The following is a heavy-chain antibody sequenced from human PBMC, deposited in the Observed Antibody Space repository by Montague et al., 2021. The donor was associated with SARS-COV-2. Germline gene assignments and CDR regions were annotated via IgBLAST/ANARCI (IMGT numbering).Heavy chain of an antibody. CDR2: IFWDDEK. Sequence: PALVKPTQTLTLTCSFSGFSLSTGGVGVDWIRQSPGKGLEWLGVIFWDDEKRYNPTLKIRLTISKGTSQNQVVITLTDMGPADTATYFCAHQYYDYVWGSYRPDYFDYWGQGTLVTVSS. CDR3: AHQYYDYVWGSYRPDYFDY. CDR1: GFSLSTGGVG. D-gene: IGHD3-16*02. V-gene: IGHV2-5*02. J-gene: IGHJ4*02.